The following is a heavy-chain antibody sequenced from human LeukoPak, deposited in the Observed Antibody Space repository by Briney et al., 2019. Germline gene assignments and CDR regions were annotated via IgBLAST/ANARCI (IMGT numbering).Heavy chain of an antibody. V-gene: IGHV1-69*06. CDR2: IIPIFGTA. Sequence: SVKVSCKASGYTFTSYGISWVRQAAGQGHEWMGGIIPIFGTANYAQKFQGRVTITADKSTSTAYMELSSLRSEDTAVYYCASLEREQLFRSWGQGTMVTVSS. D-gene: IGHD6-6*01. CDR1: GYTFTSYG. J-gene: IGHJ3*01. CDR3: ASLEREQLFRS.